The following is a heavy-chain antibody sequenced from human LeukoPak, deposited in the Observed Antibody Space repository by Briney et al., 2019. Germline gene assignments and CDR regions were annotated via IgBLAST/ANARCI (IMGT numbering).Heavy chain of an antibody. D-gene: IGHD4-17*01. CDR3: AREMGDYVSQNWFDP. Sequence: SVKVSCKASGGTFISYAISWVRQAPGQGLEWMGGIIPMFGTANYAKKFQGRVTITTDESTSTAYMELSSLRSEDTAVYYCAREMGDYVSQNWFDPWGQGTLVTVSS. CDR1: GGTFISYA. CDR2: IIPMFGTA. J-gene: IGHJ5*02. V-gene: IGHV1-69*05.